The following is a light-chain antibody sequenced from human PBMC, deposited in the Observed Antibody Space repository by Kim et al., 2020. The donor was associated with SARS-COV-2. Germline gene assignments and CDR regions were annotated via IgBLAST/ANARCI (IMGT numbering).Light chain of an antibody. V-gene: IGLV3-1*01. CDR1: KLGEKY. Sequence: SYELTQPPSVSVSPGQTASITCSGDKLGEKYACWYQQKPGQSPVLVIYQDTKWPSGIPERFSGSNSGNTATLTISGTQAMDEADYYCQTWDSITVVFGGGTKLTVL. CDR2: QDT. J-gene: IGLJ2*01. CDR3: QTWDSITVV.